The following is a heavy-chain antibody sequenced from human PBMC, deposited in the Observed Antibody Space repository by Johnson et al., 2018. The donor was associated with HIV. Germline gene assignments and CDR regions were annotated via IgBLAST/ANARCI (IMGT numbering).Heavy chain of an antibody. D-gene: IGHD2-8*01. V-gene: IGHV3-15*01. CDR1: GFILSNAW. Sequence: VQLVESGGGLVKPGGSLRLFCAASGFILSNAWMNWVRQAPGKGLEWVGRIKTNSDGETIDYAAPVKGRFNISRDDSKNTLYLQMNSLKTEDTAVYYCTIARTYFWGQGTMVTVSS. J-gene: IGHJ3*01. CDR3: TIARTYF. CDR2: IKTNSDGETI.